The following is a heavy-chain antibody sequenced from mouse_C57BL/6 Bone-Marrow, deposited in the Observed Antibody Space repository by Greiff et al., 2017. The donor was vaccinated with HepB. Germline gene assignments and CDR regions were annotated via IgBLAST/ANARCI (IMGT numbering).Heavy chain of an antibody. D-gene: IGHD1-1*01. V-gene: IGHV5-9*01. J-gene: IGHJ1*01. CDR2: ISGGGGNT. CDR3: ASALITTRVATDFEV. CDR1: GFTFSSYT. Sequence: EVQGVESGGGLVKPGGSLKLSCAASGFTFSSYTMSWVRQTPEERLEWVATISGGGGNTYYPDSVKGRFTISRDNAKNTLYLQMSSLRSEDTALCYCASALITTRVATDFEVWGAGTTVTVSS.